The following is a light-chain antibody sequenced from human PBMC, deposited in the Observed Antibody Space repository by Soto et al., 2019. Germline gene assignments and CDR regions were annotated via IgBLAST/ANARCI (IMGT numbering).Light chain of an antibody. CDR1: QSVSST. V-gene: IGKV3-20*01. Sequence: TVMTQSPATLSVSPGERATLSCRASQSVSSTLAWYQQNPGQAPRLLIYGASSRATGIPDRFSGSGSGTDFTLTISRLEPEDFAVYYCQQYGSSPTFGQGTKVDI. J-gene: IGKJ1*01. CDR3: QQYGSSPT. CDR2: GAS.